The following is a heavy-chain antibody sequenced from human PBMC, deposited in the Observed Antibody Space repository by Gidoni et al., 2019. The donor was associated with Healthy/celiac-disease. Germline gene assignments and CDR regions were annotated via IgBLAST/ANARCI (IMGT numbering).Heavy chain of an antibody. CDR3: AVPGSYDSSGSPFDY. Sequence: QVQLVESGGGVVQPGRSLRLSCAASGFTFSSYGMPWVRQAPGKGLEWVAVISYDGSNKYYADSVKGRFTISRDNSKNTLYLQMNSLRAEDTAVYYCAVPGSYDSSGSPFDYWGQGTLVTVSS. CDR1: GFTFSSYG. J-gene: IGHJ4*02. CDR2: ISYDGSNK. V-gene: IGHV3-30*19. D-gene: IGHD3-22*01.